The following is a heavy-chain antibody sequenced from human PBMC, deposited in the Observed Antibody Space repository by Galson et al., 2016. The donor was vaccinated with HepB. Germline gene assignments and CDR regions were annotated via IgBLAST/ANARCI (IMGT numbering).Heavy chain of an antibody. CDR1: GYTFTGYY. CDR2: INPKSGDT. CDR3: ALDEGRYGGH. V-gene: IGHV1-2*02. J-gene: IGHJ4*02. D-gene: IGHD4-23*01. Sequence: VKVSCKASGYTFTGYYMHWVRQAPGQGLGWMGWINPKSGDTNYAQKFQGRVTMTRDTSISAAYMDLSSLRSDDTAVYYCALDEGRYGGHWGQGTLVTVSS.